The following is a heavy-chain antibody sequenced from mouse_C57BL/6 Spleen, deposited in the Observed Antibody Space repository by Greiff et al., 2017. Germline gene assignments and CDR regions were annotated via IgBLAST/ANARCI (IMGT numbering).Heavy chain of an antibody. D-gene: IGHD2-4*01. V-gene: IGHV8-8*01. CDR3: ARIYDYDEGYYAMDY. CDR2: IWWDDDK. J-gene: IGHJ4*01. CDR1: GFSLSTFGMG. Sequence: QVTLKVCGPGILQPSQTLSLTCSFSGFSLSTFGMGVGWIRQPSGKGLEWLAHIWWDDDKYYNPALKSRLTISKDTSKNQVLLKIANVDTADTATYYCARIYDYDEGYYAMDYWGQGTSVTVSS.